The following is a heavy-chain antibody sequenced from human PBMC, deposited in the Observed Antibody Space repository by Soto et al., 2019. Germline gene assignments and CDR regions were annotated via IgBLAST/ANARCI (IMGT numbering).Heavy chain of an antibody. V-gene: IGHV2-5*01. CDR3: AHRNGIAARPQTNWFDP. CDR1: GFSLSTSGVE. D-gene: IGHD6-6*01. Sequence: ESGPTLVNPTQTLTLTCTFSGFSLSTSGVEVSWIHQPPGKDLKWLALIYWNDDKRYSPSLKSRLTLTKDTSKNLVVLTMTNMDPVDTATFYCAHRNGIAARPQTNWFDPWGQGTLVTVSS. CDR2: IYWNDDK. J-gene: IGHJ5*02.